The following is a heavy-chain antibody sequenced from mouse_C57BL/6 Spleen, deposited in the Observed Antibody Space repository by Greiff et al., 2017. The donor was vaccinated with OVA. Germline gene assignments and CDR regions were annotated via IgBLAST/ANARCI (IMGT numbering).Heavy chain of an antibody. CDR1: GYTFTSYW. V-gene: IGHV1-55*01. CDR3: ARREYGNYFFDY. CDR2: IYPGSGST. D-gene: IGHD2-10*02. Sequence: QVQLQQPGAELVKPGASVKMSCKASGYTFTSYWITWVKQRPGHGLEWIGDIYPGSGSTNYNEKFKSKATLTVDTSSSTAYMQLSSLTSEDSAVYYCARREYGNYFFDYWGQGTTLTVSS. J-gene: IGHJ2*01.